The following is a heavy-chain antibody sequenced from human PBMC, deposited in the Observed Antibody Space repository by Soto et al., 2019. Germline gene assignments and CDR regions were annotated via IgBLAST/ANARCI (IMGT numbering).Heavy chain of an antibody. CDR2: IYTGGNT. Sequence: SETLSLTCNVSGRSMISYYWSWIRQPAGKGLEWIGRIYTGGNTNYNPSLKSRVTMSVDTSKSQFSLSLTSVTAADTAVYYCAREGDDRHFFFDSWGPGTLVTVSS. J-gene: IGHJ4*02. V-gene: IGHV4-4*07. CDR1: GRSMISYY. CDR3: AREGDDRHFFFDS. D-gene: IGHD3-3*02.